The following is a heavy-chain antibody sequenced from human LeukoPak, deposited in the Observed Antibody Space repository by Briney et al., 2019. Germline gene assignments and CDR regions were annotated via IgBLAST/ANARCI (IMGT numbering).Heavy chain of an antibody. V-gene: IGHV3-30*18. J-gene: IGHJ4*02. CDR3: AKDRSTVTEVNYFDY. D-gene: IGHD4-17*01. CDR2: ISYDGSNK. CDR1: GFTFSSYG. Sequence: GRSLRLSCAASGFTFSSYGMHWVRQAPGKGLEWVAVISYDGSNKYYADSVKGRFTISRDNSKNTLYLQMNSLRAEDMAVYYCAKDRSTVTEVNYFDYWGQGTLVTVSS.